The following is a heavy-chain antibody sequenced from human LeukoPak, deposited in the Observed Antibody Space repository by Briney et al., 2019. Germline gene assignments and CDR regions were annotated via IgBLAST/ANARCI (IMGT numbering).Heavy chain of an antibody. D-gene: IGHD6-19*01. CDR3: ARLSQAYSSGWYPGY. J-gene: IGHJ4*02. CDR2: INHSGST. CDR1: GGSFSGYY. Sequence: SETLSLTCAVYGGSFSGYYWSWIRQPPGKGLEWIGEINHSGSTNYNPSLKNRVTISVDTSKNQFSLKLSSVTAADTAVYYCARLSQAYSSGWYPGYWGQGTLVTVSS. V-gene: IGHV4-34*01.